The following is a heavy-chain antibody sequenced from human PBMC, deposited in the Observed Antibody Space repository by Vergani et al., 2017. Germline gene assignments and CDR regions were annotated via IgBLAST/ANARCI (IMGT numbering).Heavy chain of an antibody. V-gene: IGHV5-51*01. CDR1: GYSFTSYW. Sequence: EVQLVQSGAEVKKPGESLKISCKGSGYSFTSYWIGWVRQMPGKGLEWMGIIYPGDSDTRYSPSFQGQVTISADKSISTAYLQWSSLKASDTAMYYCARQSLVDVVVPAAIPRSLDWFYPWGQGTLVTVSS. CDR3: ARQSLVDVVVPAAIPRSLDWFYP. D-gene: IGHD2-2*02. J-gene: IGHJ5*02. CDR2: IYPGDSDT.